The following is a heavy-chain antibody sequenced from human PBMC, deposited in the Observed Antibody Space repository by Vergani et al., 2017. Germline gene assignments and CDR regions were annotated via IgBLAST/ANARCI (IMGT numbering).Heavy chain of an antibody. CDR2: ISYDGSNK. Sequence: VQLLQSGGGVIQPGGSVRLSCAASGFTFSSYGMHWVRQAPGKGLEWVAVISYDGSNKYYADSVKGRFTISRDNSKNTLYLQMNSLRAEDTAVYYCAKDPSSPTVTSDYDYYYGIDVWGQGTTVTVSS. V-gene: IGHV3-30*18. J-gene: IGHJ6*02. CDR3: AKDPSSPTVTSDYDYYYGIDV. CDR1: GFTFSSYG. D-gene: IGHD4-11*01.